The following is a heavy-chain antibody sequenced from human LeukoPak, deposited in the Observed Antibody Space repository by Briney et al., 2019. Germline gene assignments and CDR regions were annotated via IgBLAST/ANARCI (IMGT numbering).Heavy chain of an antibody. CDR1: GLTFSTSG. Sequence: PGGSLRLSCTTSGLTFSTSGFNWVRQAPGKGLEWVASIGPTGFDRYHADSIKGRFTISRDNANNFLYLQMDRLRAEETAVYYCATETNGRHYDYWGQGTLLTVSS. J-gene: IGHJ4*02. CDR2: IGPTGFDR. V-gene: IGHV3-21*06. D-gene: IGHD1-14*01. CDR3: ATETNGRHYDY.